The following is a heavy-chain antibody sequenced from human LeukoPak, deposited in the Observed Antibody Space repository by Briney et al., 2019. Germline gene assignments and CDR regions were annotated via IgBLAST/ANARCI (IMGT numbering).Heavy chain of an antibody. CDR3: AKGGGGVLAS. J-gene: IGHJ4*02. V-gene: IGHV3-23*01. Sequence: PGGSLRLSCAASGFTFSDYYMSWIRQAPGKGLAWVSSISGSGGSTYYADSVKGRFTISRDNSRNTLFLQMNSLKADDTAVYYCAKGGGGVLASWGQGTLVTVSS. D-gene: IGHD3-16*01. CDR2: ISGSGGST. CDR1: GFTFSDYY.